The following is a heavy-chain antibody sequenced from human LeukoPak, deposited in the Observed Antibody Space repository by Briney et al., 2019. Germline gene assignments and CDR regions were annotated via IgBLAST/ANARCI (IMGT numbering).Heavy chain of an antibody. D-gene: IGHD3-10*01. CDR1: GYTFTSYG. V-gene: IGHV1-2*02. CDR3: ARDPPPNRFGEEQDDY. J-gene: IGHJ4*02. CDR2: INPNSGGT. Sequence: ASVKVSCKASGYTFTSYGISWVRQAPGQGLEWMGWINPNSGGTNYAQKFQGRVTMTRDTSISTAYMELSRLRSDDTAVYYCARDPPPNRFGEEQDDYWGQGTLVTVSS.